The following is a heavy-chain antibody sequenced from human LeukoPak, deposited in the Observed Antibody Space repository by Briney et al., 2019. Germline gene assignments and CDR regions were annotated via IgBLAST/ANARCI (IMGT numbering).Heavy chain of an antibody. D-gene: IGHD3-10*01. Sequence: GGSLRLSCAASGFTFSSYGMHWVRQDPGKGLEWVAVIWYDGSNKYYADSVKGRFTISRDNSKNTLYLQMNSLRAEDTAVYYCARDRDYGSGTVFKVWGQGTLVTVSS. CDR2: IWYDGSNK. V-gene: IGHV3-33*01. J-gene: IGHJ4*02. CDR3: ARDRDYGSGTVFKV. CDR1: GFTFSSYG.